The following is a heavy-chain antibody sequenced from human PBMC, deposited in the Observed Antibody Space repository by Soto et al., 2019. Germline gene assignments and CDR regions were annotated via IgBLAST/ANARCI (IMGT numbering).Heavy chain of an antibody. CDR1: GFSLSNARMD. V-gene: IGHV2-26*01. CDR2: IFSNDEK. CDR3: ARIPSIWSGSSFYYYYGMDV. J-gene: IGHJ6*02. D-gene: IGHD3-10*01. Sequence: SCPTLVNPTDTLTLTCTVSGFSLSNARMDVSWIRQPPGKALEWLAHIFSNDEKSYSTSLKSRLTISKDTSKSQVVLTMTNMDPVDTATYYCARIPSIWSGSSFYYYYGMDVWGQGTTVTVSS.